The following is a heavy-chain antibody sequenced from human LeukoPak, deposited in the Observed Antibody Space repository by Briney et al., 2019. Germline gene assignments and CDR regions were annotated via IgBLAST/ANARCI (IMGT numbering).Heavy chain of an antibody. CDR1: GYSISSGYY. V-gene: IGHV4-38-2*02. J-gene: IGHJ5*02. CDR2: VYYTGST. D-gene: IGHD3/OR15-3a*01. CDR3: ARQEIGLRSFDP. Sequence: SETLSLTCTVSGYSISSGYYWGWIRQPPGKNLEWLGSVYYTGSTHNNPSLKSRVTISVDTSKNQFSLNLSSVTAADTAVYYCARQEIGLRSFDPWGQGTLVTVSS.